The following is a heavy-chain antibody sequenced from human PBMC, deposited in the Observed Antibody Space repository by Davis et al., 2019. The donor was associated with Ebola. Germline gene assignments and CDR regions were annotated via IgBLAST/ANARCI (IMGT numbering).Heavy chain of an antibody. V-gene: IGHV1-18*04. J-gene: IGHJ4*02. CDR3: AREVGETKLDQ. D-gene: IGHD1-26*01. CDR2: ISAYNLNT. CDR1: GYTFVSYD. Sequence: ASVKVSCKASGYTFVSYDINWVRQAPGQGLEWMGSISAYNLNTRYAPKFQGRVTLTADESTSTAYMELTNLRSDDTAVYYCAREVGETKLDQWGQGTLVTVSS.